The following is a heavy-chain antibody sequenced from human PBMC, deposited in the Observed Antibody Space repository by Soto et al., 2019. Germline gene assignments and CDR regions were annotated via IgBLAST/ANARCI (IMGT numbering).Heavy chain of an antibody. CDR3: ANAAVAGTIEDY. V-gene: IGHV3-23*01. CDR2: ISGSGGST. J-gene: IGHJ4*02. Sequence: GSLRLSCAASGFTFSSYAMSWVRQAPGKGLEWVSAISGSGGSTYYADSVKGRFTISRDNSKNTLYLQMNSLRAGDTAVYYCANAAVAGTIEDYWGQGTLVTVSS. D-gene: IGHD6-19*01. CDR1: GFTFSSYA.